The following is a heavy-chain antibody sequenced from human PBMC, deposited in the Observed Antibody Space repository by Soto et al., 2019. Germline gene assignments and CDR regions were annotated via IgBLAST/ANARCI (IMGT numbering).Heavy chain of an antibody. J-gene: IGHJ4*02. CDR2: INPNSGGT. Sequence: ASVKVSCKASGYTFNGYYMHWVRQAPGQGLEWMGWINPNSGGTNYAQKFQGWVTMTRDTSISTAYMELSRLRSDDTAVYYCARENEDSSPSWDYWGQGTLVPVSS. D-gene: IGHD6-6*01. CDR1: GYTFNGYY. V-gene: IGHV1-2*04. CDR3: ARENEDSSPSWDY.